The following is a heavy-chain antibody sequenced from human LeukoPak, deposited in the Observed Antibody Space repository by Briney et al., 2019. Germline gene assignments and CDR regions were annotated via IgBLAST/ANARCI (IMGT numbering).Heavy chain of an antibody. Sequence: RPSETLSLTCTVSGGSISSYYWSWIRQPPGKGLEWIGYIYYSGSTNYNPSLKSRLTIAVDTCKNQFSLKLSSVTAADTAVYYCARGGFLGEYCSGGSCYSDYWGQGTLVTVSS. D-gene: IGHD2-15*01. CDR3: ARGGFLGEYCSGGSCYSDY. J-gene: IGHJ4*02. CDR2: IYYSGST. V-gene: IGHV4-59*12. CDR1: GGSISSYY.